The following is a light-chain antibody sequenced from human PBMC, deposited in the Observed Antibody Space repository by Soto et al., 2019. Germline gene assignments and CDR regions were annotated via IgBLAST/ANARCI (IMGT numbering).Light chain of an antibody. CDR3: QQYGGSRWT. Sequence: EIVLTQSPGTLSLSPGERATLSCRASQSVSSTYLAWYQQKPGQAPRLLIYGASNRATGIPDRFRGSGSGTDFTLTIGRREAEDFAVYYCQQYGGSRWTFGQGTRVDI. CDR1: QSVSSTY. CDR2: GAS. J-gene: IGKJ1*01. V-gene: IGKV3-20*01.